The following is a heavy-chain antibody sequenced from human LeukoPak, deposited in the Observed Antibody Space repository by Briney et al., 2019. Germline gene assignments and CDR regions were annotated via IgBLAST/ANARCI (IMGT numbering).Heavy chain of an antibody. V-gene: IGHV1-69*13. CDR1: GGTFSSYA. CDR2: IIPIFGTA. J-gene: IGHJ5*02. D-gene: IGHD2-2*01. Sequence: SVKVSCKASGGTFSSYAISWVRQAPGQGLEWMGGIIPIFGTANYAQKFQGRVTITADESTSTAYMELSSLRSEDTAVYYCARVVGCSSTSCYVWFDPWGQGTLVTVSS. CDR3: ARVVGCSSTSCYVWFDP.